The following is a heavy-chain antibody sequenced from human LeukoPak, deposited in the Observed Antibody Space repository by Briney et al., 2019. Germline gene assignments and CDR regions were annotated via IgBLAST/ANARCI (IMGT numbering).Heavy chain of an antibody. CDR3: ARLYPDSGSYYN. J-gene: IGHJ4*02. Sequence: PSETLSLTCTVSGGSISSSSYYWGWIRQPPGKGLEWIGSIYYSGSTYYNPSLKSRVTISVDTSKNQFSLKLSSVTAADTAVYYCARLYPDSGSYYNWGQGTLVTVSS. D-gene: IGHD1-26*01. CDR2: IYYSGST. V-gene: IGHV4-39*01. CDR1: GGSISSSSYY.